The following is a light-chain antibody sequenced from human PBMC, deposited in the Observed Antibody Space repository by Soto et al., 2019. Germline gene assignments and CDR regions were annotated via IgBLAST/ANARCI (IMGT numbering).Light chain of an antibody. J-gene: IGKJ2*01. CDR1: QRVSSNY. Sequence: IALTQSPGTLSLSPGERATLCCRASQRVSSNYVAWYQHKPGQAPRLLIHGASIRATGIPDRFSGSGSGTDFTLTISRLEPEDFAVYYCHQYGTLPYAFGQGTKLQIK. CDR3: HQYGTLPYA. V-gene: IGKV3-20*01. CDR2: GAS.